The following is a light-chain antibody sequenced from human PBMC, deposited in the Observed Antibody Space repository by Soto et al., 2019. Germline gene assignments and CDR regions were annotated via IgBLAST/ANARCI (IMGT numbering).Light chain of an antibody. CDR1: PTARSY. V-gene: IGKV3-11*01. J-gene: IGKJ4*02. CDR2: DVS. Sequence: EIVLTQSPATLSSSPGERATLSCRASPTARSYLAWYQQKPGQAPRLLIYDVSNRATGVPARFSGSGSETDFSLTISSLEPEDFAVYYCQQRSNWPLTFGGGTKVDIK. CDR3: QQRSNWPLT.